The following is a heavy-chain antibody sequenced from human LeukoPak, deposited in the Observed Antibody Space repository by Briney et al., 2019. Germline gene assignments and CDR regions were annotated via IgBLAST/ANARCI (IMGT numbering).Heavy chain of an antibody. D-gene: IGHD3-3*01. V-gene: IGHV1-18*01. J-gene: IGHJ4*02. CDR3: ARDGYYDFWSGYSNFDY. CDR2: ISAYNGNT. CDR1: GGTFSSYA. Sequence: ASVKVSCKASGGTFSSYAISWVRQAPGQGLEWMGWISAYNGNTNYAQKLQGRVTMTTDTSTSTAYMELRSLRSDDTAVYYCARDGYYDFWSGYSNFDYWGQGTLVTVSS.